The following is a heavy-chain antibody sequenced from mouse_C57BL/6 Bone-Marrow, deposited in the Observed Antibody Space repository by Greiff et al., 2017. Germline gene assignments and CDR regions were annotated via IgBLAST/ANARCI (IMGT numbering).Heavy chain of an antibody. Sequence: VQLQQPGAELVRPGTSVKLSCKASGYTFTSYWMHWVKQRPGQGLEWIGVIDPSDSYTNYNQKLKGKATLTVDTSSSTAYMQLSSLTSEDSAVYYCAREVYSNWDYAMDYWGQGTSVTVSS. D-gene: IGHD2-5*01. J-gene: IGHJ4*01. V-gene: IGHV1-59*01. CDR3: AREVYSNWDYAMDY. CDR2: IDPSDSYT. CDR1: GYTFTSYW.